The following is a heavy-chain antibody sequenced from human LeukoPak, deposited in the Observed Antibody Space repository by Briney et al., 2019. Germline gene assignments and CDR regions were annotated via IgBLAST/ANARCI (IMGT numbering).Heavy chain of an antibody. Sequence: ASVKVSCKASGYTFTGYYMHWVRQAPGQGLEWRGWINPNSGGTNYAQKFQGRVTMTRDTSISTAYMELSRLRSDDTAVYYCARVWFGELFFDYWGQGTLVTVSS. D-gene: IGHD3-10*01. J-gene: IGHJ4*02. CDR3: ARVWFGELFFDY. CDR1: GYTFTGYY. CDR2: INPNSGGT. V-gene: IGHV1-2*02.